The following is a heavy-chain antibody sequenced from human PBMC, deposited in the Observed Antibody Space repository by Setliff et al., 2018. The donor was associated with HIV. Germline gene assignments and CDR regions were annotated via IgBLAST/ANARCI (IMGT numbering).Heavy chain of an antibody. J-gene: IGHJ4*02. Sequence: PSETLSLTCIVSSGSIHSGSYYWSWIRQPVGKELEWIGRIYTSGSTDYNPSLKSRVAISVDLSKKQISLKLSSVTAADTAIYYCAIRSRLGGSSNYFDSWGQGALVTVSS. D-gene: IGHD1-26*01. CDR3: AIRSRLGGSSNYFDS. V-gene: IGHV4-61*02. CDR2: IYTSGST. CDR1: SGSIHSGSYY.